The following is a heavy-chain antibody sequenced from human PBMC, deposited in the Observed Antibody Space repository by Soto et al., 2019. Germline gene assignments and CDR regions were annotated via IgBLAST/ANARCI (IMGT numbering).Heavy chain of an antibody. CDR3: ARALSSTAGLYFDH. D-gene: IGHD6-13*01. CDR1: GDSISSYY. Sequence: QVQLQESGPGLVKPSETLSLTCTVSGDSISSYYWSWIRQPAGKGMEWIGRIHTTENTNYNPSLKSRVTMSIDTSNNQFSLKLTSLTAEDTAVYYCARALSSTAGLYFDHWGQGTLVTVSS. CDR2: IHTTENT. V-gene: IGHV4-4*07. J-gene: IGHJ4*02.